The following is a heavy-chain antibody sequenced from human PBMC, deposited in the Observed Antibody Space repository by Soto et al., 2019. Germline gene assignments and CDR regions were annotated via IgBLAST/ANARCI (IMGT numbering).Heavy chain of an antibody. Sequence: QVQLQQWGAGLLKSSETLSLTCAVYGGSFSGDYWSWIRQPPGKGLEWIGEINRRGSTKYNPSLKSRVTISVDTSKNQFSLKLTSVTAADTAVYYCARQGDSTMAIFDYWGQGALVTVSS. CDR2: INRRGST. D-gene: IGHD5-18*01. V-gene: IGHV4-34*01. J-gene: IGHJ4*02. CDR3: ARQGDSTMAIFDY. CDR1: GGSFSGDY.